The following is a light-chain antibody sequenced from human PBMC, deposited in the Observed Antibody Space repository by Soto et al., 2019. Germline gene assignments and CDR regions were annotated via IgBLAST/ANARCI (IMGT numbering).Light chain of an antibody. CDR1: QSVSNNY. Sequence: EILMTQSPATLSLSPGERATLSCRASQSVSNNYLAWYQQKPGQAPRLLIYGASNRATGIPARFSGSGSGTDFTLTISSLEPEDFAVYYCQQRSNWPPWTFGQGTKVDIK. CDR3: QQRSNWPPWT. J-gene: IGKJ1*01. V-gene: IGKV3-11*01. CDR2: GAS.